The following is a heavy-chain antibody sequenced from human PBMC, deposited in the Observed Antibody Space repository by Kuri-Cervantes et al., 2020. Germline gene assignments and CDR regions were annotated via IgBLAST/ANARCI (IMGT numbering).Heavy chain of an antibody. CDR2: VSWNGSRT. Sequence: ETLSLTCAASGFTFSNSDMNWVRQAPGKGLEWVSGVSWNGSRTHYADSVKGRFIISRDNSRNFLYQQMNSLRPEDTAVYYCVRVGGYSYGSGYYYYGMDVWGQGTTVTVSS. CDR3: VRVGGYSYGSGYYYYGMDV. CDR1: GFTFSNSD. J-gene: IGHJ6*02. D-gene: IGHD5-18*01. V-gene: IGHV3-19*01.